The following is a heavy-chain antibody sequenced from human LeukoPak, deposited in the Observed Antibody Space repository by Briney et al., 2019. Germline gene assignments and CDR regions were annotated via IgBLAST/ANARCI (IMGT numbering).Heavy chain of an antibody. CDR1: GGSIGSSSYY. Sequence: SETLSLTCTVSGGSIGSSSYYWGWIRQPPGKGLEWIGSIYYSGSTYYNPSLKSRVTISVDTSKNQFSLKLSSVTAADTAVYYCASEYGGHDAFDIWGQGTMVTVSS. D-gene: IGHD4-23*01. CDR2: IYYSGST. CDR3: ASEYGGHDAFDI. V-gene: IGHV4-39*01. J-gene: IGHJ3*02.